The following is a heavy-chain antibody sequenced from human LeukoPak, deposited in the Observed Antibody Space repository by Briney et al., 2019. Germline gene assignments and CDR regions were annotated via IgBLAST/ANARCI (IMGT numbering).Heavy chain of an antibody. J-gene: IGHJ4*02. CDR1: GFTFSSYS. CDR3: ARVFWETVNTGYYSDF. CDR2: ISSNSSYI. V-gene: IGHV3-21*01. Sequence: GSLRLSCAASGFTFSSYSMNWVRQAPGKGLEWVSSISSNSSYIYYADSVKGRFTISRDNANNALHLQMNSLRAEDTAVYYCARVFWETVNTGYYSDFWGQGTLVTVSS. D-gene: IGHD3-22*01.